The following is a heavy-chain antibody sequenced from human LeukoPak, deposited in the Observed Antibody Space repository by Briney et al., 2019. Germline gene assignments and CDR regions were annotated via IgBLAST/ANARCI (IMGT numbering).Heavy chain of an antibody. V-gene: IGHV3-21*01. CDR3: ARARLGYCSSTSCLNNNWFDP. D-gene: IGHD2-2*01. Sequence: KPGGSLRLSCAASGFTFSSYSMNWVRQAPGKGLEWVSSISSSSSYIYYADSVKGRFTISRDNAKNSLYLQMNSLRAEDTAVYYCARARLGYCSSTSCLNNNWFDPWGQGTLVTVSS. CDR2: ISSSSSYI. J-gene: IGHJ5*02. CDR1: GFTFSSYS.